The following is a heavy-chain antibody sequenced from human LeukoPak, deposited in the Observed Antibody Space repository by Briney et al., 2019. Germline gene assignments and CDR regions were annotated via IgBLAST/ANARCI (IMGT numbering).Heavy chain of an antibody. D-gene: IGHD1-26*01. J-gene: IGHJ4*02. CDR2: IGSSSSTI. Sequence: GGSLRLSCAASGFTFSSYSMNWVRQAPGKGLEWVSYIGSSSSTIYYADSVKGRFTISRDNAKNSLYLQMNSLRAEDTAVYYCARVEWELLAFDYWGQGTLVTVSS. V-gene: IGHV3-48*04. CDR1: GFTFSSYS. CDR3: ARVEWELLAFDY.